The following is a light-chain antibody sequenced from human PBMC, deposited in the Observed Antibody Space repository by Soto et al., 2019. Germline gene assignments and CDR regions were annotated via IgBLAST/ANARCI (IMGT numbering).Light chain of an antibody. CDR3: QQYNDWPIT. V-gene: IGKV3-15*01. J-gene: IGKJ5*01. Sequence: EIVMTQSPATLSVSPGERATLSCRASQSVNGHLAWYQQKPGQAPRLLISGTSARATGGPARFGGSGSGTDFTLTITSLLSEYFAVYYCQQYNDWPITFGQGTRLEIK. CDR2: GTS. CDR1: QSVNGH.